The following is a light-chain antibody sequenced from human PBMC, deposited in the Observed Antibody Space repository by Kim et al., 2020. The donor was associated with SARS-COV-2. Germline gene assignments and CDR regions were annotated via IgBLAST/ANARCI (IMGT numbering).Light chain of an antibody. CDR1: SSDVGGYNS. Sequence: QSVLTQPASVSGSPGQSITISCTETSSDVGGYNSVSWYQQHPGKAPKLMIYDVSNRPSGVSNRFSGSKSGNTASLTISGLQAEDEADYYCSSYTSSSTWVFGGGTQLTVL. V-gene: IGLV2-14*03. J-gene: IGLJ3*02. CDR3: SSYTSSSTWV. CDR2: DVS.